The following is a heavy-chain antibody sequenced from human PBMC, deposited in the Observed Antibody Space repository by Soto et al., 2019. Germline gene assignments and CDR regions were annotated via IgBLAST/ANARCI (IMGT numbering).Heavy chain of an antibody. CDR3: ASALETGDY. Sequence: QVQLVESGGGVVQPGRSLRLSCVASGFTFSNYGMHWVRQAPGKGPEWVAVIWYDGSNKDYADSVKGRFTISRVNSRNTLYLQMNSLRAEDTAVYYCASALETGDYWGQGTLVTVSS. J-gene: IGHJ4*02. CDR2: IWYDGSNK. D-gene: IGHD3-10*01. V-gene: IGHV3-33*01. CDR1: GFTFSNYG.